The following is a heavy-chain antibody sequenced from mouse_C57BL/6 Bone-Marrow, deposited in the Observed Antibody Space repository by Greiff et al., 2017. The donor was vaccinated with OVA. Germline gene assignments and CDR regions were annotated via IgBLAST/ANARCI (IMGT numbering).Heavy chain of an antibody. D-gene: IGHD2-1*01. CDR1: GYSFTSSY. CDR3: ARLIYYVAS. CDR2: IYPGSGNT. J-gene: IGHJ4*01. Sequence: QVQLQQSGPELVKPGASVKISCKASGYSFTSSYIHWVKQRPGKGLEWIGWIYPGSGNTKYNEKFKGKATLSADKSSSSAYMQLSSLTSEASAVYYRARLIYYVASWGQGTSVTVSS. V-gene: IGHV1-66*01.